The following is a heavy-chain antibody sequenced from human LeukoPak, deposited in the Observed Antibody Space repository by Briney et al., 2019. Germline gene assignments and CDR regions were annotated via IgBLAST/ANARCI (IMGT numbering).Heavy chain of an antibody. V-gene: IGHV3-48*01. D-gene: IGHD6-6*01. CDR2: ISSRSSTI. J-gene: IGHJ4*02. CDR1: GFTFSSRG. Sequence: GGSLRLSCAASGFTFSSRGMSWVRQAPGKGLEWVSYISSRSSTIYYADSVKGRFTISRDNSKNTLYLQMNSLRAEDTAVYYCGRKIAAEDYWGQGTLVTVSS. CDR3: GRKIAAEDY.